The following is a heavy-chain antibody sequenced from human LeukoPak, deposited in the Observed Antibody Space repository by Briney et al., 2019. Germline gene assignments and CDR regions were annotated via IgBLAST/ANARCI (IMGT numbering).Heavy chain of an antibody. J-gene: IGHJ5*02. CDR3: ARDRGQLGNWFDP. D-gene: IGHD3-16*01. V-gene: IGHV4-34*01. CDR2: INHSGST. Sequence: SETLSLTCAVYGGSFSGYYWSWIRQPPGKGLEWIGEINHSGSTNYNPSLKSRVTISVDTSENQFSLKLSSVTAADTAVYYCARDRGQLGNWFDPWGKGPRSPSRQ. CDR1: GGSFSGYY.